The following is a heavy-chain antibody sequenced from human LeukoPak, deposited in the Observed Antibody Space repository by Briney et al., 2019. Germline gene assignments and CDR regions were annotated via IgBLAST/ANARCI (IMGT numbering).Heavy chain of an antibody. CDR2: IYPDYSET. Sequence: GESLKISCKGFGYSFTNYWIGWVRQMPGKGLEWMGIIYPDYSETTYSPSFQGQVTISVDTSKNQFSLKLSSVTAADTAVYYCTYYYDSSGYYPSYYYYMDVWGKGTTVTVSS. CDR3: TYYYDSSGYYPSYYYYMDV. J-gene: IGHJ6*03. D-gene: IGHD3-22*01. V-gene: IGHV5-51*01. CDR1: GYSFTNYW.